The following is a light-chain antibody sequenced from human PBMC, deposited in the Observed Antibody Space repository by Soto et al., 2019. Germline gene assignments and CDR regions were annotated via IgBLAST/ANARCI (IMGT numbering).Light chain of an antibody. CDR1: SSDVVGFNY. Sequence: QSALTQPASVSGSPGQSIAISCTGTSSDVVGFNYVSWYQQHPGKAPKFMIYDVSSRPSGVSDRFSGSKSGNTASLTISGLQAEDEADYYCASYTTSSTYVFGTGTKLTVL. J-gene: IGLJ1*01. CDR3: ASYTTSSTYV. CDR2: DVS. V-gene: IGLV2-14*03.